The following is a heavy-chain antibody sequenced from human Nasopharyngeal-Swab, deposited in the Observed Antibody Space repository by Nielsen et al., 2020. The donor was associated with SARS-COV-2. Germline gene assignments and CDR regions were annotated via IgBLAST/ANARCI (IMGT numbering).Heavy chain of an antibody. CDR3: ARDVGLGSFDY. CDR1: GFTFSSYS. V-gene: IGHV3-21*01. CDR2: ISSSCSYI. J-gene: IGHJ4*02. D-gene: IGHD2-15*01. Sequence: GESLKISCAASGFTFSSYSMNWVRQAPGKGLEWVSSISSSCSYIYYADSVKGRFTISRDNAKNSLYLQMNSMRAEDTAVYYCARDVGLGSFDYWGQGTLVTVSS.